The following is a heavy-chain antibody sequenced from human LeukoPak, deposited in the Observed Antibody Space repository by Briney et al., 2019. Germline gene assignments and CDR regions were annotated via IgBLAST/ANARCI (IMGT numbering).Heavy chain of an antibody. V-gene: IGHV3-64*01. CDR3: ARGYIAAAGSLDP. D-gene: IGHD6-13*01. J-gene: IGHJ5*02. Sequence: PGGSLRLSCAASGFTFSSYAMHWVRQAPGKGLEYVSAISSNGGSTYYANSVKGRFTISRDNSKNTLYLQMGSLRAEDMAVYYCARGYIAAAGSLDPWGQGTLVTVSS. CDR2: ISSNGGST. CDR1: GFTFSSYA.